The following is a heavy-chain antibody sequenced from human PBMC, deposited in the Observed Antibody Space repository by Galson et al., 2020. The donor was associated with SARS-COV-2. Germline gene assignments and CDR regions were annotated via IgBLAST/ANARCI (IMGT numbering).Heavy chain of an antibody. V-gene: IGHV4-4*02. CDR2: IYHSGST. J-gene: IGHJ3*02. Sequence: SETLSLTCAVSGGSISSSNWWSWVRQPPGKGLEWIGEIYHSGSTNYNPSLKSRVTISVDKSKNQFSLKLSSVTAADTAVYYCARDMFGELLYAFDIWGQGTMVTVSS. CDR3: ARDMFGELLYAFDI. CDR1: GGSISSSNW. D-gene: IGHD3-10*02.